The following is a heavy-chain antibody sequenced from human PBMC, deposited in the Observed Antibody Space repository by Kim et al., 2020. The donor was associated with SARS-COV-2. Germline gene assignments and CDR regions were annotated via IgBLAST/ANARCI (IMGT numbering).Heavy chain of an antibody. D-gene: IGHD1-1*01. CDR2: INHSGST. Sequence: SETLSLTCAVYGGSFSGYYWSWIRQPPGKGLEWIGEINHSGSTNYNPSLKSRVTISVDTSKNQFSLKLSSVTAADTAVYYCARGPVQLERRWFRYFDYWGQGTLVTVSS. CDR3: ARGPVQLERRWFRYFDY. V-gene: IGHV4-34*01. J-gene: IGHJ4*02. CDR1: GGSFSGYY.